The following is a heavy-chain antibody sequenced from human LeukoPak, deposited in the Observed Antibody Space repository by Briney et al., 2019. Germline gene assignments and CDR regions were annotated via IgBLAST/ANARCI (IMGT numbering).Heavy chain of an antibody. CDR2: IIPILGIA. Sequence: SVKVSCKASGGTFSSYAISWVRQAPGQGLEWMGRIIPILGIANYAQKFQGRVTITADKSTSTAYMELSSLRSEDAAVYYCASVPTYYYYGMDVWGQGTTVTVSS. J-gene: IGHJ6*02. V-gene: IGHV1-69*04. CDR1: GGTFSSYA. CDR3: ASVPTYYYYGMDV.